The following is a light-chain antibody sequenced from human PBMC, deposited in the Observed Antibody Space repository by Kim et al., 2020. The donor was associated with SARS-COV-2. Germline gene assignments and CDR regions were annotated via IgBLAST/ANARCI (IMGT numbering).Light chain of an antibody. CDR2: QDN. CDR1: KVGDRY. J-gene: IGLJ2*01. CDR3: QTWDSGTVL. V-gene: IGLV3-1*01. Sequence: VSPGQTASITCSGDKVGDRYACWYQQKPGQSPILVIYQDNKRASGIPARFSGSNSGNTATLTISGTQAVDEADYYCQTWDSGTVLFGGGTQLTVL.